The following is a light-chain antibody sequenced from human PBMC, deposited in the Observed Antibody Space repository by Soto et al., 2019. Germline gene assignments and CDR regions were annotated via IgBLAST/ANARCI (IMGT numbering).Light chain of an antibody. Sequence: DIQMTQSPSTLSGSVGDRVTITSRASQTISSWLAWYQQKPGKAPKLLIYKASTLKSGVPSRFSGSGSGTEFTLTISRLEPEDFAVYYCQQYGTSPTWTFGQGTKVDIK. CDR2: KAS. CDR3: QQYGTSPTWT. J-gene: IGKJ1*01. CDR1: QTISSW. V-gene: IGKV1-5*03.